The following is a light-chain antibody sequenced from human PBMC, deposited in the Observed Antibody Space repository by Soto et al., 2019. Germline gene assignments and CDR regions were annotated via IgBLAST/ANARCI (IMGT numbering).Light chain of an antibody. CDR2: LNRDGSH. CDR1: SGHSNYA. V-gene: IGLV4-69*01. Sequence: QSVLTQSPSASASLGDSVKLTCSVSSGHSNYAIAWHQQQPEKGPRYLMKLNRDGSHSRGDGIPNGFSGSSSGSVRYLTISNLQSEDDADYYCQTWGTSIVIFGGGTKLTVL. CDR3: QTWGTSIVI. J-gene: IGLJ2*01.